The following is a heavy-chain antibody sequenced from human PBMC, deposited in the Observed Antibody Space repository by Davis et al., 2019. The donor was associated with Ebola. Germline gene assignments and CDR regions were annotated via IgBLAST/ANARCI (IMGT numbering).Heavy chain of an antibody. CDR1: GFTFSSYA. Sequence: GESLKISCAASGFTFSSYAMSWVRQAPGKGLEWVSVIYSGGSTYYADSVKGRFTISRDNSKNTLYLQMNSLRAEDTAVYYCAKDGGSIAVAEFDYWGQGTLVTVSS. CDR2: IYSGGST. CDR3: AKDGGSIAVAEFDY. D-gene: IGHD6-19*01. V-gene: IGHV3-23*03. J-gene: IGHJ4*02.